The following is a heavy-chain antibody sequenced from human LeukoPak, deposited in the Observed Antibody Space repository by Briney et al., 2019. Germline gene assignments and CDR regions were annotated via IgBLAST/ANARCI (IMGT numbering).Heavy chain of an antibody. Sequence: ASVTVSCKASGYTFTSYGISWVRQAPGQGLEWMGWISAYNGNTHFAQRLQDRVSMTTDTSTSTAYMELRSLRFDDTAIYYCARAPREGAFDYWGQGTLVTVSS. CDR3: ARAPREGAFDY. CDR1: GYTFTSYG. D-gene: IGHD1-26*01. V-gene: IGHV1-18*01. J-gene: IGHJ4*02. CDR2: ISAYNGNT.